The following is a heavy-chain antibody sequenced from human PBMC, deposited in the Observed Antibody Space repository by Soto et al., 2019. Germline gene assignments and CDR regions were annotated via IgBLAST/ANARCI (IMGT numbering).Heavy chain of an antibody. CDR2: IVVGSGNT. CDR3: AEVGAIPSYFDY. D-gene: IGHD1-26*01. J-gene: IGHJ4*02. CDR1: GFTFTSSA. Sequence: SVKVSCKASGFTFTSSAVQWVRQARGQRLEWIGWIVVGSGNTNYAQKFQERVTITRDMSTSTAYMELSSLRSEDTAVYYCAEVGAIPSYFDYWGQGTLVTVSS. V-gene: IGHV1-58*01.